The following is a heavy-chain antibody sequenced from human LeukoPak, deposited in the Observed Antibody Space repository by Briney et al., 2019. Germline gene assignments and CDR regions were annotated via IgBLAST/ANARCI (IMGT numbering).Heavy chain of an antibody. V-gene: IGHV3-15*01. CDR3: TTEDAVSVAENYYYYGMDV. J-gene: IGHJ6*02. CDR2: IKSKTDGGTT. D-gene: IGHD6-19*01. CDR1: GFTFSNAW. Sequence: GGSLRLSWAASGFTFSNAWMSWVRQAPGKGLEWVGRIKSKTDGGTTDYAAPVKGRFTISRDDSKNTLYLQMNSLKTEDTAVYYCTTEDAVSVAENYYYYGMDVWGQGTTVTVSS.